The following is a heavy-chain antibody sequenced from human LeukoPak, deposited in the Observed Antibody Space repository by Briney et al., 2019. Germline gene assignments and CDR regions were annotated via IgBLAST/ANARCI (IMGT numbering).Heavy chain of an antibody. D-gene: IGHD3-3*01. J-gene: IGHJ4*02. CDR1: GGSISGYY. CDR3: ARDFNDFWSVYIDY. Sequence: PSETLSLTCTVSGGSISGYYWSWIRRPAGKGLEWIGCIDTSGSTNYNPSLKSRVTMSVDTSKNQFSLKLSSVTAADTAVYYCARDFNDFWSVYIDYWGQGTLVTVSS. CDR2: IDTSGST. V-gene: IGHV4-4*07.